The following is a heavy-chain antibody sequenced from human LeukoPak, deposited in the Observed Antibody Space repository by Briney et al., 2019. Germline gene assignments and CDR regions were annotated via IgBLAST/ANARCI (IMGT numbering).Heavy chain of an antibody. Sequence: GGSLRLSCAASGFTFSSYAMSWVRQVPGKGLEWVSGISSGGDSRYYTDSVRGRFTVSRDNSKNTLYLQMNSLRAEDTAVYYCAKDSVEQWLWGQGTLVTVSS. CDR1: GFTFSSYA. CDR3: AKDSVEQWL. J-gene: IGHJ4*02. CDR2: ISSGGDSR. D-gene: IGHD6-19*01. V-gene: IGHV3-23*01.